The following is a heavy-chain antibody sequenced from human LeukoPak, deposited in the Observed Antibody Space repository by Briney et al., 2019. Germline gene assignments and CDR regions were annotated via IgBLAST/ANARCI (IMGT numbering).Heavy chain of an antibody. CDR3: ARHVEHAAYFHH. CDR2: ITNSGDA. J-gene: IGHJ4*02. V-gene: IGHV4-59*08. D-gene: IGHD1/OR15-1a*01. CDR1: GVSISDFH. Sequence: PSETLSLTCTVAGVSISDFHWSWLRQSPENGLEWIGWITNSGDANYNPSLESRLAMSAETTKRQLSLRVTSVTDADTAVYYCARHVEHAAYFHHWGQGILVTVSS.